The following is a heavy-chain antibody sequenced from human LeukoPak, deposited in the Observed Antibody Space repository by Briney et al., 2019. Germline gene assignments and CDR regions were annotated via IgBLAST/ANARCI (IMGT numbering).Heavy chain of an antibody. CDR2: IIPIFGTA. CDR1: GGTFSSYA. CDR3: GREIEGTTDY. Sequence: SVKVSCKASGGTFSSYAISWVRQAPGQGLEWMGGIIPIFGTANYAQKFQGRVTITADESTSTAYMELNSLRSEDTAVYFCGREIEGTTDYWGQGTLVTVSS. V-gene: IGHV1-69*13. D-gene: IGHD1-7*01. J-gene: IGHJ4*02.